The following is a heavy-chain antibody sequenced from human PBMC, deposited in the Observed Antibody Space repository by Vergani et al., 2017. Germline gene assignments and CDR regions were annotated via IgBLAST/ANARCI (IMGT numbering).Heavy chain of an antibody. J-gene: IGHJ4*02. CDR3: ARLSDDTTPYWQGGYDC. V-gene: IGHV3-23*01. CDR1: GFTFSACP. CDR2: ISARYPST. Sequence: EVQLLQSGGGVIQPGGSVRLSCAASGFTFSACPMTWVRPAPGQGLEWVSAISARYPSTYYADSVKGRFTISRDKSKNMLYLQMNSLGAEDTAVYYCARLSDDTTPYWQGGYDCWGQGTLVSVSS. D-gene: IGHD2-15*01.